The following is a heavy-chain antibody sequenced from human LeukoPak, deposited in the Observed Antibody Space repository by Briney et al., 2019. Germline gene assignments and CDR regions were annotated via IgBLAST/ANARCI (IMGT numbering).Heavy chain of an antibody. V-gene: IGHV4-4*09. Sequence: PSETLSLTCTVSGRSISSYYWSWIRPPPGKGLEWIGYIYTSGSTNYNPSLKSRVTISVDTSKNQFSLKLSSVTAADTAVYYCARSRSSISYYFDYWGQGTLVTVSS. CDR1: GRSISSYY. CDR3: ARSRSSISYYFDY. J-gene: IGHJ4*02. D-gene: IGHD2-2*01. CDR2: IYTSGST.